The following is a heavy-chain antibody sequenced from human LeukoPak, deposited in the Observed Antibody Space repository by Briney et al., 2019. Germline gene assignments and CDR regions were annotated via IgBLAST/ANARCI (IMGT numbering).Heavy chain of an antibody. V-gene: IGHV3-7*01. J-gene: IGHJ4*02. Sequence: GGSLRLSCAASGFTFSSYWMSWVRQAPGKGLEWVANIKQDGSDKYYVDSVKGRFTISRDNAQNSLYLQMNSLRAGDTAVYYCARELTTGATHDYWGQGTLVTVSS. CDR2: IKQDGSDK. CDR1: GFTFSSYW. CDR3: ARELTTGATHDY. D-gene: IGHD4-17*01.